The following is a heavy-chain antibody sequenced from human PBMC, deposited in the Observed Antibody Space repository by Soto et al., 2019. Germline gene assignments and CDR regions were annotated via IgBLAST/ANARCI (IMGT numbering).Heavy chain of an antibody. D-gene: IGHD3-22*01. CDR2: ISYDGSNK. CDR3: ARDLVDRYYYDSSGYYLN. CDR1: GFTFSSYA. J-gene: IGHJ4*02. Sequence: GGSLRLSCAASGFTFSSYAMHWVRQAPGKGLEWVAVISYDGSNKYYADSVKGRFTISRDNSKNTLYLQMNSLRAEDTAVYYCARDLVDRYYYDSSGYYLNWGQGTLVTVSS. V-gene: IGHV3-30-3*01.